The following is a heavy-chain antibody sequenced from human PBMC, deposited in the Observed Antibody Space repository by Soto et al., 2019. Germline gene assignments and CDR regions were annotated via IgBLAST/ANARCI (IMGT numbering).Heavy chain of an antibody. J-gene: IGHJ4*02. CDR3: ARRHRSSSSRALGY. D-gene: IGHD6-6*01. CDR2: IDPSDSYT. CDR1: GYSFTIYW. Sequence: GESLKISGKGSGYSFTIYWISWVLQMPGKGLEWMGRIDPSDSYTNYSPSFQGHVTISADKSISTAYLQWSSLKASDTAMYYCARRHRSSSSRALGYWGQGTLVTVSS. V-gene: IGHV5-10-1*01.